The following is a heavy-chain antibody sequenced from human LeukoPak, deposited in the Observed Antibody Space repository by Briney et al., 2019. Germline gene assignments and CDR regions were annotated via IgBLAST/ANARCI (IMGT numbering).Heavy chain of an antibody. Sequence: WVRQAPGKGLEWLALIYWNDDKRYSPSLKSRLTITKDTSKNQVVLTMTNMDPVDTATYYCAHRPRSLWFGNKNWFDPWGQGTLVTVSS. CDR2: IYWNDDK. CDR3: AHRPRSLWFGNKNWFDP. J-gene: IGHJ5*02. D-gene: IGHD3-10*01. V-gene: IGHV2-5*01.